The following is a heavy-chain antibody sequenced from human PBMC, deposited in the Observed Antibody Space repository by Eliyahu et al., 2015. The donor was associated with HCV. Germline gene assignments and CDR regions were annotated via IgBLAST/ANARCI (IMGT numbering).Heavy chain of an antibody. D-gene: IGHD3-10*01. J-gene: IGHJ4*02. Sequence: EVQLVESGGGLVQPGGSLRLSCAASGFTFXXYEMNWVRQAPGKGLEWVSYISSSGSTIYYADSVKGRFTISRDNAKNSLYLQMNSLRAEDTAVYYCARGYANPAMVRGVVDYWGQGTLVTVSS. CDR3: ARGYANPAMVRGVVDY. V-gene: IGHV3-48*03. CDR2: ISSSGSTI. CDR1: GFTFXXYE.